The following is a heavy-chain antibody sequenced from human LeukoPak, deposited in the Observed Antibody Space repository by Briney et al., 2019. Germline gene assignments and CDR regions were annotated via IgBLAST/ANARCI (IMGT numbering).Heavy chain of an antibody. Sequence: PGGSLRLSCSASGFTFGRFGMSWVRQAPGKGLDWVSTIRADGRKTFYADSVKGRFTISRDNSKSILYLQMNSLRAEDTAVYYCARDYLSYYDSSGTPVDYWGQGTLVTVSS. V-gene: IGHV3-23*01. CDR2: IRADGRKT. J-gene: IGHJ4*02. CDR3: ARDYLSYYDSSGTPVDY. D-gene: IGHD3-22*01. CDR1: GFTFGRFG.